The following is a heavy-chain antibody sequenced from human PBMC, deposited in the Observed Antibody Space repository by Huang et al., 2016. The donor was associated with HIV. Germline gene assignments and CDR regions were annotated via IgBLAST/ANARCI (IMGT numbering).Heavy chain of an antibody. CDR1: GGSLSGYY. J-gene: IGHJ4*02. CDR3: AREKAADSAWYGVYYFDY. V-gene: IGHV4-34*01. Sequence: QVQLRQWGAGLVKPSETLSLTCAVYGGSLSGYYWTWIQQSPGKGLEWIGDINHIGKTNYQPSLKSRVTISKDTAKNQFSLQLTSVSAADTGVYFCAREKAADSAWYGVYYFDYWGEGALVTVTS. CDR2: INHIGKT. D-gene: IGHD6-19*01.